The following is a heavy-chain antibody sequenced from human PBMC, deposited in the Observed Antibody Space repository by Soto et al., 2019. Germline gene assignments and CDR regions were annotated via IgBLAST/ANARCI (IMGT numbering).Heavy chain of an antibody. Sequence: ASETLSLTCTVSGGSISSYYWSWIRQPPGKGLEWIGYIYYSGSTNYNPSLKSRVTISVDTSKNQFSLKLSSVTAADTAAYYCARDYGDYYMDVWGKGTTVTVSS. V-gene: IGHV4-59*01. CDR3: ARDYGDYYMDV. CDR2: IYYSGST. J-gene: IGHJ6*03. D-gene: IGHD4-17*01. CDR1: GGSISSYY.